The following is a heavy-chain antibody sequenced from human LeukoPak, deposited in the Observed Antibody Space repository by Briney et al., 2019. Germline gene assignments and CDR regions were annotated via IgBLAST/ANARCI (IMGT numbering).Heavy chain of an antibody. Sequence: ASVKVSCKASGYTLTSYYMHWVRQAPGQGLEWMGIINPSGGSASYAQKFQGRVTMTRDTSTSTVYMELSSLRSEDTAVYYCARGRRITMIVVALDYWGQGTLVTVSS. CDR2: INPSGGSA. CDR1: GYTLTSYY. CDR3: ARGRRITMIVVALDY. D-gene: IGHD3-22*01. J-gene: IGHJ4*02. V-gene: IGHV1-46*01.